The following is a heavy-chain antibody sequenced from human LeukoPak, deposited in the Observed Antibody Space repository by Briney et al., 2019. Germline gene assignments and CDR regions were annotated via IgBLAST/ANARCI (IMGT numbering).Heavy chain of an antibody. D-gene: IGHD5-12*01. V-gene: IGHV4-59*01. CDR1: GGSISTYY. CDR2: IYYSGST. CDR3: ARVYGSGYDFRGAFDI. J-gene: IGHJ3*02. Sequence: SETLSLTRTVSGGSISTYYWTWIRQPPGKGLEWIGYIYYSGSTNYNPSLKSRVTISVDTSKNQFSLRLSSVNAADTAVYYCARVYGSGYDFRGAFDIWGQGTMVTVSS.